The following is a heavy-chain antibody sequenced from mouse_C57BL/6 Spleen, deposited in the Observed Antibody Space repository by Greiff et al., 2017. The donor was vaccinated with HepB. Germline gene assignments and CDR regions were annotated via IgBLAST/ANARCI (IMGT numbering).Heavy chain of an antibody. CDR3: ARELGAWFAY. V-gene: IGHV1-26*01. CDR1: GYTFTDYY. CDR2: INPNNGGT. J-gene: IGHJ3*01. D-gene: IGHD4-1*01. Sequence: EVQLQQSGPELVKPGASVKISCKASGYTFTDYYMNWVKQSHGKSLEWIGDINPNNGGTSYNQKFKGKATLTVDKSSSTAYMELRSLTSEDSAVYYCARELGAWFAYWGLGTLVTVSA.